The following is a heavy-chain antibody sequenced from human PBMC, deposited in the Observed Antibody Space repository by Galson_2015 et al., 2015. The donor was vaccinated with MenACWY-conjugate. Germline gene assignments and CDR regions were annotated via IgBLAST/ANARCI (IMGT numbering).Heavy chain of an antibody. CDR2: KYYRSKWYK. CDR3: ASQGIAVAGVIDY. CDR1: GDSVSSNSAA. Sequence: AISGDSVSSNSAAWNWIRQSPSRGLEWLGRKYYRSKWYKYYAASVKSRMTINVDTSKNQFSLQLNSVTPEDTAMYYCASQGIAVAGVIDYWGQGILVTVSS. V-gene: IGHV6-1*01. J-gene: IGHJ4*02. D-gene: IGHD6-19*01.